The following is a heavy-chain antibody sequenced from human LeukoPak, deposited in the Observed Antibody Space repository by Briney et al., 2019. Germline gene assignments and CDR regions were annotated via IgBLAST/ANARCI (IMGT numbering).Heavy chain of an antibody. CDR1: GGTFSSYA. D-gene: IGHD6-13*01. V-gene: IGHV1-69*05. Sequence: ASVKVSCKASGGTFSSYAISWVRQAPGQGLEWMGGIIPIFGTANYAQKFQGRVTITTDESTSTAYMELSSLRSEDTAVYYCARSDRTHLSSSWKNYYYYYMDVWGKGTTVTVSS. CDR3: ARSDRTHLSSSWKNYYYYYMDV. CDR2: IIPIFGTA. J-gene: IGHJ6*03.